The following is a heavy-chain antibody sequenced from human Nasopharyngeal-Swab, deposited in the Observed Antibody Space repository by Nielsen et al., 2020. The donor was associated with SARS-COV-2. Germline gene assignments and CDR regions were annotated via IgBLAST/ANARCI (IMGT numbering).Heavy chain of an antibody. Sequence: RQAPGKGLEWIGYTHNSGSTNYSPSLKSRVTISVDTSKNQFSLKLSSVTAADTAVYYCARAVSSGSYSHGFDYWGQGTLVTVSS. D-gene: IGHD3-10*01. V-gene: IGHV4-59*12. CDR2: THNSGST. J-gene: IGHJ4*02. CDR3: ARAVSSGSYSHGFDY.